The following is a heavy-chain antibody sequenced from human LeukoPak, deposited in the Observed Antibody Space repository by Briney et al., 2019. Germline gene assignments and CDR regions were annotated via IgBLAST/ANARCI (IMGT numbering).Heavy chain of an antibody. V-gene: IGHV1-2*02. CDR3: ARSSSFIAAAADY. J-gene: IGHJ4*02. CDR1: GYTFTGYY. Sequence: ASVKVSCKASGYTFTGYYMHWVRQAPGQGLESMGWINHNSGGTNYAQKFQGRVTMTRDTSISTAYMELSRLRSDDTAVYYCARSSSFIAAAADYWGQGTLVSVSS. D-gene: IGHD6-13*01. CDR2: INHNSGGT.